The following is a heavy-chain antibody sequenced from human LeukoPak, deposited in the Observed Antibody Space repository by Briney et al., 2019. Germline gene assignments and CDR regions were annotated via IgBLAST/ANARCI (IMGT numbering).Heavy chain of an antibody. D-gene: IGHD4-17*01. Sequence: PGRSLRLSCAASGFTFSSYAMHWVRQAPGKGLEWVAVISYDGSNKYYADSVKGRFTISRDNSKNTLYLQMNSLRAEDTAVYYCARDEDYGDYVRYYYYGMDVWGQGTMVTVSS. J-gene: IGHJ6*02. CDR1: GFTFSSYA. CDR2: ISYDGSNK. CDR3: ARDEDYGDYVRYYYYGMDV. V-gene: IGHV3-30*04.